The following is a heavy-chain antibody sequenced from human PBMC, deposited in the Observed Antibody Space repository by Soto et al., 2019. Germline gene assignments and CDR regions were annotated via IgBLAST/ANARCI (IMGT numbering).Heavy chain of an antibody. CDR1: GGTFSSYA. J-gene: IGHJ6*02. CDR3: ALCRGGSCYRDGYYYYGMDV. CDR2: IIPIFGTA. D-gene: IGHD2-15*01. V-gene: IGHV1-69*13. Sequence: ASVKVSCKXSGGTFSSYAISWVRQAPGQGLEWMGGIIPIFGTANYAQKFQGRVTITADESTNTAYMELSSLRSEDTAVYYCALCRGGSCYRDGYYYYGMDVWGQGTTVTVSS.